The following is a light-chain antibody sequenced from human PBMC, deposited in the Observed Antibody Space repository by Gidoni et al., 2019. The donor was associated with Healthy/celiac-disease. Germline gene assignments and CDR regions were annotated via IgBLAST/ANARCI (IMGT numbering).Light chain of an antibody. CDR1: PNVSSY. J-gene: IGKJ2*01. CDR2: DAS. V-gene: IGKV3-11*01. CDR3: QQRSNWSYT. Sequence: EIVLTQSPATLSWSPGERATLSCRASPNVSSYLAWYQQKTGQAHRLLIYDASTRATGIPARFSGSGSGTDFTLTISSLEPEDFAVYYCQQRSNWSYTFGQGTKLEIK.